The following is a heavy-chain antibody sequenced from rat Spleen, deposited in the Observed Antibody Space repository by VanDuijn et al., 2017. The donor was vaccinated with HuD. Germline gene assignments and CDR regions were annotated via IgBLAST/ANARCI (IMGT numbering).Heavy chain of an antibody. CDR3: TRDPHDYFDY. CDR1: GFSLTSYS. CDR2: MWNGGNT. D-gene: IGHD3-1*01. J-gene: IGHJ2*01. Sequence: VQLKESGPGLVQPSETLSLTCTVSGFSLTSYSVRWVRQPPGKGLEWMGVMWNGGNTAYNSPLKSRLSISRDTSKSQVFLKMNSLQTEDTAIYYCTRDPHDYFDYWGQGVMVTVSS. V-gene: IGHV2S63*01.